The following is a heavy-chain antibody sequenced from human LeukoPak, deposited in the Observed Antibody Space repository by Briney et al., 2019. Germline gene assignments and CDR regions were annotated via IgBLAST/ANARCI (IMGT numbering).Heavy chain of an antibody. D-gene: IGHD1-7*01. CDR1: GGSIRSYY. V-gene: IGHV4-4*09. CDR2: IYTSGST. J-gene: IGHJ6*03. CDR3: ARLPSITGTTGHYYYYMDV. Sequence: SETLSLTCTVSGGSIRSYYWSWIRQPPGKGLEWIGYIYTSGSTNYNPSLKSRVTISVDTSKNQFSLKLSSVTAADTAVYYCARLPSITGTTGHYYYYMDVWGKGTTVTVSS.